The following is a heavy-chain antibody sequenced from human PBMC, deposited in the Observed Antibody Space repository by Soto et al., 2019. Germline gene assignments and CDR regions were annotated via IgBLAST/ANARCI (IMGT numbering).Heavy chain of an antibody. V-gene: IGHV3-7*01. Sequence: GGSLRLSCAASGFTFSSYWMSWVRQAPGKGLEWVANIKQDGSEKYYVDSVKGRFTISRDNAKNSLYLQMNSLRAEDTAVYYCARDVVVPAAISSGYYYYYYMDVWGKGTTVTVSS. CDR2: IKQDGSEK. CDR1: GFTFSSYW. CDR3: ARDVVVPAAISSGYYYYYYMDV. J-gene: IGHJ6*03. D-gene: IGHD2-2*01.